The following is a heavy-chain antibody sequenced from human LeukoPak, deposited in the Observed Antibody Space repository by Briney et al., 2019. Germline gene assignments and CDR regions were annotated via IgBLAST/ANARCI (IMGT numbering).Heavy chain of an antibody. J-gene: IGHJ5*02. CDR3: ARDADWFDP. CDR1: GGSISGSTSY. CDR2: LNYSGTT. V-gene: IGHV4-39*07. Sequence: SETLSLTCTVSGGSISGSTSYWGWIRQSPGKGLEWIGLLNYSGTTYYNPSFKSRVSISIDRSRTQFSLKLSSVTAADTAVYYCARDADWFDPWGQGTLVTVSS.